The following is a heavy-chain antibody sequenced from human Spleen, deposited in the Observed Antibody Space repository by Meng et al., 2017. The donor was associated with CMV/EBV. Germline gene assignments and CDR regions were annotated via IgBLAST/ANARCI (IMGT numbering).Heavy chain of an antibody. V-gene: IGHV3-30-3*01. D-gene: IGHD3-9*01. Sequence: LTFSSYAMHWVRQAPGKGLEWVAVISYDGSNKYYADSVKGRFTISRDNSKNTLYLQMNSLRAEDTAVYYCARESRYDILTGYLDYFDYWGQGTLVTVSS. J-gene: IGHJ4*02. CDR2: ISYDGSNK. CDR3: ARESRYDILTGYLDYFDY. CDR1: LTFSSYA.